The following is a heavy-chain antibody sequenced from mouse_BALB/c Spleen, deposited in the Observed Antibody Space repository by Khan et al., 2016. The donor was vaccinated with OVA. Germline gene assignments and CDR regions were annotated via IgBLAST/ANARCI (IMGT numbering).Heavy chain of an antibody. CDR3: ARKDYYDYDPFPY. Sequence: VQLQQSGPGLVKPSQSLSLTCTVTGYSITSEYAWNWIRQFPGNKLEWMGYINYIGNTRFNPSLKSRASITRDTSKNQFFLQLNSVTTEDTATYYCARKDYYDYDPFPYWGQGTLGTVSA. V-gene: IGHV3-2*02. CDR1: GYSITSEYA. CDR2: INYIGNT. D-gene: IGHD2-4*01. J-gene: IGHJ3*01.